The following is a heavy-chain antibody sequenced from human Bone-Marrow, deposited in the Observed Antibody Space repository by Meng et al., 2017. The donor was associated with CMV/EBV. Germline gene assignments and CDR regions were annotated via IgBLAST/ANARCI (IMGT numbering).Heavy chain of an antibody. J-gene: IGHJ4*02. CDR1: GDSISSSIYY. V-gene: IGHV4-39*07. Sequence: SETLSLTCTVSGDSISSSIYYWGWIRQPPGKGLEWIASIHYSGTTYYNPSLKSRVTISVDTSKNQFSLKVTSVTAADTAVYYCARGITGDHYWGQGTLVTVSS. CDR2: IHYSGTT. CDR3: ARGITGDHY. D-gene: IGHD7-27*01.